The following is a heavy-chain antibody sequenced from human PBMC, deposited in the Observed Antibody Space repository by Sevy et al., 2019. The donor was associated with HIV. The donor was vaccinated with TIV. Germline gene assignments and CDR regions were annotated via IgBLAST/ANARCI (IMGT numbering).Heavy chain of an antibody. V-gene: IGHV3-30*18. CDR1: GFSFTTYG. Sequence: GGSLRLSCAASGFSFTTYGMHWVRQAPGKGLEWVAVISYDGSKRYYSDSVKGRFTISRDNSKNTLYLQINSLRAEDTAVYYCAKDYRIYCSRTSCLFDYWGQGTLVTVSS. J-gene: IGHJ4*02. D-gene: IGHD2-2*01. CDR2: ISYDGSKR. CDR3: AKDYRIYCSRTSCLFDY.